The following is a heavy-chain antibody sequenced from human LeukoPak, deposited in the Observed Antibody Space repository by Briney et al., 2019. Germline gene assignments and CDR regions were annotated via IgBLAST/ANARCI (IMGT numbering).Heavy chain of an antibody. J-gene: IGHJ6*03. V-gene: IGHV1-8*01. CDR3: ARGQYSGYYHYYYYYYLDV. D-gene: IGHD3-22*01. CDR1: GYTFTSYD. CDR2: MNPNSGNT. Sequence: GASVKVSCKASGYTFTSYDINWVRQATGQGLEWMGWMNPNSGNTGYAQKFQGRVTMTRNTSISTAYMELSSLRSEDTAVYYCARGQYSGYYHYYYYYYLDVWGKGTTVTVSS.